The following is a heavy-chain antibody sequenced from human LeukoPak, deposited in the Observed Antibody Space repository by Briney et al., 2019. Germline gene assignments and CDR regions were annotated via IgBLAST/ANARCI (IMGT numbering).Heavy chain of an antibody. Sequence: GASVKVCCKAAGYTFTGYYMHWVRQAPGQGLEWMGWINPNSGGTNYAQKFQGRVTMTRDTSISTAYMELSRLRSDDTAVYYCARDAYYDFWSGDRDYYYMDVWGKGTTVTVSS. V-gene: IGHV1-2*02. J-gene: IGHJ6*03. D-gene: IGHD3-3*01. CDR1: GYTFTGYY. CDR2: INPNSGGT. CDR3: ARDAYYDFWSGDRDYYYMDV.